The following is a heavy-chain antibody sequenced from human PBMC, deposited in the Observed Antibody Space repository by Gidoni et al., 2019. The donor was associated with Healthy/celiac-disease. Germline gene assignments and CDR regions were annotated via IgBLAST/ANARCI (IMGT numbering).Heavy chain of an antibody. D-gene: IGHD4-17*01. CDR2: ISGSGGST. Sequence: EVPLLDSGGGLVQPGGSLRRSCAASGFTFSSYAISWVRQAPGKGVEWVSAISGSGGSTYYADSVRGRFTISRDNSKNTLYLQMNSLRAEDTAVYYCAKDRYYGDPFDYWGQGTLVTVSS. V-gene: IGHV3-23*01. CDR3: AKDRYYGDPFDY. CDR1: GFTFSSYA. J-gene: IGHJ4*02.